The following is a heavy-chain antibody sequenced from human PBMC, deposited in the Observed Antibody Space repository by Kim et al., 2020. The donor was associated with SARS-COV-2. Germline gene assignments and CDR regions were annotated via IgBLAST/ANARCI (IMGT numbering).Heavy chain of an antibody. CDR3: ARDCPLLFGLIGDYYYYGMDV. Sequence: SETLSLTCAVYGGSFSSYYWSWIRQPPGKGLEWIGEINHSGSTNYNPSLKSRVTISVDTSKNQFSLKVTSVTAADTAVYYCARDCPLLFGLIGDYYYYGMDVWGQGTMVTVS. CDR1: GGSFSSYY. CDR2: INHSGST. V-gene: IGHV4-34*01. D-gene: IGHD3-3*01. J-gene: IGHJ6*02.